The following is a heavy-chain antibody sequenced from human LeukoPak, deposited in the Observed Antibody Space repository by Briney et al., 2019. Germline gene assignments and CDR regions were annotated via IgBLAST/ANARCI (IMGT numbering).Heavy chain of an antibody. CDR3: TTADGYHFEY. CDR2: IKGKTEGGTT. V-gene: IGHV3-15*01. D-gene: IGHD5-24*01. Sequence: KAGGSLRLSCAASGFTLSNAWMTWVRQAPGKGPEWVGRIKGKTEGGTTDYAAPVKGRFTISRDNSKNTMYLQMNSLKTEDTAVYYCTTADGYHFEYWGQGTLVTVSS. CDR1: GFTLSNAW. J-gene: IGHJ4*02.